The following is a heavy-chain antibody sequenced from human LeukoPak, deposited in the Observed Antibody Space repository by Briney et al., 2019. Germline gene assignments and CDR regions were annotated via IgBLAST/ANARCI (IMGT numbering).Heavy chain of an antibody. CDR2: INSDGSST. CDR3: ARRAYSSGWYYFDY. CDR1: GFTFSSYW. D-gene: IGHD6-19*01. V-gene: IGHV3-74*01. Sequence: LPGGSLRLSCAASGFTFSSYWMHWVRQAPGKGLVWVSRINSDGSSTSYADSVKGRFTISRDNAKNTLYLQMNSLRAEDTAVYYCARRAYSSGWYYFDYWGQGTLVTVSS. J-gene: IGHJ4*02.